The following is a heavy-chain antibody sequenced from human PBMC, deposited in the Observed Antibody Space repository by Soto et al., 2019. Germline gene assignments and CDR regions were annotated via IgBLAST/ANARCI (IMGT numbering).Heavy chain of an antibody. D-gene: IGHD1-26*01. CDR1: GYTFTSYG. Sequence: GASVKVSCKASGYTFTSYGISWVRQAPGQGLEWMGWISAYNGNTNYAQKLQGRVTMTTDTSTSTAYMELRSLRSDDTAVYYCARDLLGSSYYYYYGMDVWGQGTTVTVSS. V-gene: IGHV1-18*01. CDR3: ARDLLGSSYYYYYGMDV. J-gene: IGHJ6*02. CDR2: ISAYNGNT.